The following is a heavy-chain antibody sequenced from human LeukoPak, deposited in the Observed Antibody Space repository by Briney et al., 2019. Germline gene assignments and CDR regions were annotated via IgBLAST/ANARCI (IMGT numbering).Heavy chain of an antibody. J-gene: IGHJ4*02. CDR3: AKEAVEYFDY. CDR1: GFTFSSSA. CDR2: LTGSGGGT. Sequence: GGSLRLSCAASGFTFSSSAMSWVRQAPGKGLEWVSALTGSGGGTYYADSVKGRFTISRDNSKNTMYLQMNSLRAEDTAVYYCAKEAVEYFDYWGQGNLVTVS. V-gene: IGHV3-23*01.